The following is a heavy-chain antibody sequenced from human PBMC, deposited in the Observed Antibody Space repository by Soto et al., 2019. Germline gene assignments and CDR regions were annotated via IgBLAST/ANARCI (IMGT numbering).Heavy chain of an antibody. CDR3: ARDGIAGYSSGWYDY. CDR2: ISNSGST. D-gene: IGHD6-19*01. J-gene: IGHJ4*02. Sequence: SETLSLTCTVSGGSISSFHWSWIRQPPGKGLEWIGFISNSGSTNYNPSLKSRVTISLDTSKNQFSLKLSSVSAADTAVYYCARDGIAGYSSGWYDYWGQGTLVTVSS. V-gene: IGHV4-59*01. CDR1: GGSISSFH.